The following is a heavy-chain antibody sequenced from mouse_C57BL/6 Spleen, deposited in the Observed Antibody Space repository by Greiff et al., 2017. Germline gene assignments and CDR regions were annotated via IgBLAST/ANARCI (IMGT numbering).Heavy chain of an antibody. Sequence: QVQLKQPGAELVKPGASVKLSCKASGYTFTSYWMHWVKQRPGQGLEWIGMIHPNSGSTNYNEKFKSKATLTVDKSSSTAYMQLSSLTSEDSAVYYCARTADFLPYFDYWGQGTTLTVSS. D-gene: IGHD1-2*01. CDR3: ARTADFLPYFDY. CDR2: IHPNSGST. J-gene: IGHJ2*01. CDR1: GYTFTSYW. V-gene: IGHV1-64*01.